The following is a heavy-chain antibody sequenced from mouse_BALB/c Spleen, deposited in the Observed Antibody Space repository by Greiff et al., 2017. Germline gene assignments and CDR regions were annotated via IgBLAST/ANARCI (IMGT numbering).Heavy chain of an antibody. D-gene: IGHD2-2*01. J-gene: IGHJ1*01. CDR2: IHYSGST. V-gene: IGHV3-1*02. CDR1: GYSITSGYS. CDR3: ARWLPYWYFDV. Sequence: EVKLVESGPDLVKPSQSLSLTRTVTGYSITSGYSWHWNRQFPGNKLEWMGYIHYSGSTNYNPSLKSRISITRDTSKNQFFLQLNSVTTEDTATYYCARWLPYWYFDVWGAGTTVTVSS.